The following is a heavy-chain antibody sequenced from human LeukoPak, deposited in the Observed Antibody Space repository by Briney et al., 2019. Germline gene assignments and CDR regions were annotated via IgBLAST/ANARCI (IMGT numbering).Heavy chain of an antibody. Sequence: GGSLRLSCAASGFTFDSYWMSWVRQAPGKGLEWVANIKEDGSEKYYVDSVKGRFTISRDNAKNSTYLQMNSLRAEDTAVYFCAREIGSAARGRWGQGTLVTVSS. J-gene: IGHJ4*02. D-gene: IGHD6-13*01. V-gene: IGHV3-7*05. CDR1: GFTFDSYW. CDR3: AREIGSAARGR. CDR2: IKEDGSEK.